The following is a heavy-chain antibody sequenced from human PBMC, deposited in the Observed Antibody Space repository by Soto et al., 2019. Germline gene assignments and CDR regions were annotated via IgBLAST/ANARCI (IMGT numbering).Heavy chain of an antibody. CDR3: ANHLPNNWNDSLLFDY. D-gene: IGHD1-20*01. Sequence: PGGSLRLSCAASGFTFSSYGMHWVRQAPGKGLEWVAVISYDGSNKYYADSVKGRFTISRDNSKNTLYLQMNSLRAEDTAVYYCANHLPNNWNDSLLFDYWGQGTLVTVSS. CDR2: ISYDGSNK. CDR1: GFTFSSYG. J-gene: IGHJ4*02. V-gene: IGHV3-30*18.